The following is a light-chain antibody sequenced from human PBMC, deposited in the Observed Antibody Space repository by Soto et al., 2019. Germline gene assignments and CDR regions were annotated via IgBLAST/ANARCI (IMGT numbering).Light chain of an antibody. CDR3: QQAYSFPIT. CDR2: AAS. J-gene: IGKJ5*01. Sequence: DIQVTQSPSSVSASVGDRVTITCRASRDIAAYLAWYQHKPGRAPELLIHAASSLQSGVPSRFSGSGSGTDFTLTINSLQPEDFATYYCQQAYSFPITFGQGTRLEIK. CDR1: RDIAAY. V-gene: IGKV1D-12*01.